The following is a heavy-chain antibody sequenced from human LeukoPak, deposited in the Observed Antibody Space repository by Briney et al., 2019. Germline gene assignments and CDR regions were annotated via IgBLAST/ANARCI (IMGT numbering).Heavy chain of an antibody. CDR3: ASLSTIGWYFDL. D-gene: IGHD5-24*01. J-gene: IGHJ2*01. V-gene: IGHV4-4*07. CDR1: SDSISSYY. Sequence: SETLSLTCTVSSDSISSYYWSWIRQPAGKGLEWIGRTHTSGSTNYNPSLKSRVTISVDTSKNQFSLKLSSVTAADTAVYYCASLSTIGWYFDLWGRGTLVTVSS. CDR2: THTSGST.